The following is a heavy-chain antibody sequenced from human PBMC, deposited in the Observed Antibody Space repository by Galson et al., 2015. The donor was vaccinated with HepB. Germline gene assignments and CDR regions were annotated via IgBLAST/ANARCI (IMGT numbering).Heavy chain of an antibody. CDR1: GFTFSNYW. CDR2: IKSNGETA. Sequence: SLRLSCAASGFTFSNYWMHWVRHAPGKGLVWVSRIKSNGETADYADPVKGRFTISRDNAKNRLFMDMDSLTVEDTAVYFCARTITPAPIPLFDSWGQGTLVTVSS. D-gene: IGHD3-10*01. J-gene: IGHJ4*02. CDR3: ARTITPAPIPLFDS. V-gene: IGHV3-74*01.